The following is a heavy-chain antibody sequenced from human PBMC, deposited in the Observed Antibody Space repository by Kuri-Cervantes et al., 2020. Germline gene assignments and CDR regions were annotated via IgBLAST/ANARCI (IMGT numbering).Heavy chain of an antibody. J-gene: IGHJ1*01. V-gene: IGHV3-74*03. D-gene: IGHD3-22*01. CDR1: GFPFNNYW. CDR3: ARDSRKSYYDSSGFPPFQH. Sequence: GESLKISCAGPGFPFNNYWMYWVRQVPGKGLVWVSRINNDGSRIMYVDSVKGRFTISRDNSKNTLYLQMNSLRAEDTAVYYCARDSRKSYYDSSGFPPFQHWGQGTLVTVSS. CDR2: INNDGSRI.